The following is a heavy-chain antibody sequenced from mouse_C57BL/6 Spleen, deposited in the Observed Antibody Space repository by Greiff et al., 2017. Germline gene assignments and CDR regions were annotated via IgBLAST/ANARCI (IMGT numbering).Heavy chain of an antibody. Sequence: EVQRVESGGGLVKPGGSLKLSCAASGFTFSSYAMSWVRQTPEKRLEWVATISDGGSYTYYPDNVKGRFTISRDNAKNNLYLQMSHLKSEDTAMYYCARDRIQYWGQGTLVTVSA. CDR2: ISDGGSYT. J-gene: IGHJ3*01. CDR1: GFTFSSYA. CDR3: ARDRIQY. V-gene: IGHV5-4*01.